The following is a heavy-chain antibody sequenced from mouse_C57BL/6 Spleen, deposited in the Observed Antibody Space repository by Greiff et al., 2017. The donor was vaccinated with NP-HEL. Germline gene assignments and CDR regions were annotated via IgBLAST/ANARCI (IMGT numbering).Heavy chain of an antibody. CDR3: ARAYYSNYDYAMDY. CDR2: IGPEDGDT. V-gene: IGHV14-2*01. CDR1: GFNIKDYY. D-gene: IGHD2-5*01. Sequence: VQLQQSGAELVKPGASVKLSCTASGFNIKDYYMHWVKQRTEQGLEWIGRIGPEDGDTKYAPKFQGKATITADTSSNTAYLQLSSLTSEDTAVYYGARAYYSNYDYAMDYWGQGTSVTVSS. J-gene: IGHJ4*01.